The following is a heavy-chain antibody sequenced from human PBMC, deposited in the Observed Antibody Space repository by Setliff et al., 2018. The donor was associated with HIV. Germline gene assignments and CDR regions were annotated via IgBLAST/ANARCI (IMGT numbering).Heavy chain of an antibody. J-gene: IGHJ4*02. D-gene: IGHD3-3*01. Sequence: PGGSLRLSCAASGFTFSNHWMHWVRQAPGKGLVWVSRINIDGSTTNYADSVKGRFTISRDNANNTLYLQMNSLRAEDTAVYYCARVTTIFGVIIPFDYWGQGTLVTVSS. V-gene: IGHV3-74*01. CDR3: ARVTTIFGVIIPFDY. CDR2: INIDGSTT. CDR1: GFTFSNHW.